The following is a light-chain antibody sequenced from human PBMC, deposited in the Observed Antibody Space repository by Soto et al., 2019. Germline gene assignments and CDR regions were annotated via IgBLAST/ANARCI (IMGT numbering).Light chain of an antibody. J-gene: IGKJ1*01. CDR3: QQSCGSPRT. Sequence: DIQMTQSPSSLSASVGDRVTITCRASQSISSYLNWHKQKPGKAPKLLIYAASSLQSGVPSRFIGRGSGTDFTLTISRLQPEDFSTDYCQQSCGSPRTFGQGTKVESK. V-gene: IGKV1-39*01. CDR2: AAS. CDR1: QSISSY.